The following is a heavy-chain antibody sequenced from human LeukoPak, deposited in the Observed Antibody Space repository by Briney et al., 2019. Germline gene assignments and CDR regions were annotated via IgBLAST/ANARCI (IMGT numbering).Heavy chain of an antibody. CDR2: MKQDGSEK. V-gene: IGHV3-7*01. CDR3: ARPGSTWRFDY. Sequence: GSLRLSCAASGFTFSSSWMTWVRQAPGKGLEWVANMKQDGSEKYYVDSVKGRFTISRDNAKNSLYLQMDSLRAEDTAVYYCARPGSTWRFDYWGQGTLVTVSS. CDR1: GFTFSSSW. D-gene: IGHD2-2*01. J-gene: IGHJ4*02.